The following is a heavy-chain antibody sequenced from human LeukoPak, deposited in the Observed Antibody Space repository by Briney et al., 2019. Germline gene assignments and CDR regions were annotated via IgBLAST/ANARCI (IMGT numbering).Heavy chain of an antibody. CDR2: IYISGIT. V-gene: IGHV4-4*07. Sequence: PSETLSLTCSVSGGSISSYYWSWIRQPAGKGLEWIGRIYISGITNYNPSLESRVTMSIDTSKNQFSLKLTSVTAADTAVYYCARSAWHFYYWGQGTLVTVSS. CDR1: GGSISSYY. CDR3: ARSAWHFYY. J-gene: IGHJ4*02.